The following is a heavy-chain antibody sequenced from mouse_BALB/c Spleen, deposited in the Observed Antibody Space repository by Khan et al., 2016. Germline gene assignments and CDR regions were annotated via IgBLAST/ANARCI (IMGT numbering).Heavy chain of an antibody. CDR1: EYTFTNYG. J-gene: IGHJ4*01. Sequence: QIQLVQSGPELKKPGETVKISSKASEYTFTNYGMNWVKQAPGKGLKWMGWINTNTGEPTYAEEFKGRFAFSLEASASTDYLQINNLKNEDSTTYFCARTGDYPDYAMDYWGQGTSVTVSS. CDR2: INTNTGEP. D-gene: IGHD2-13*01. CDR3: ARTGDYPDYAMDY. V-gene: IGHV9-3*02.